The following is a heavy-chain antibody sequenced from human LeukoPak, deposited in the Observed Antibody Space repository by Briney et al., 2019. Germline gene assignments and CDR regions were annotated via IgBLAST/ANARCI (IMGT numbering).Heavy chain of an antibody. Sequence: GGSLRLSCAASGSTFSSYAMSWVRQAPGKGLEWVSAISGSGGSTYYADSVKGRFTISRDNSKNTLYLQMNSLRAEDTAVYYCALAAGYCSGGSCFWYGMDVWGQGTTVTVSS. CDR2: ISGSGGST. CDR3: ALAAGYCSGGSCFWYGMDV. CDR1: GSTFSSYA. V-gene: IGHV3-23*01. D-gene: IGHD2-15*01. J-gene: IGHJ6*02.